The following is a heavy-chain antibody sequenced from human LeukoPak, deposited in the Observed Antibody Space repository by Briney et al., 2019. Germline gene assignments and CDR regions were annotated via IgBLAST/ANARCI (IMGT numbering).Heavy chain of an antibody. CDR3: ARPGYGDYVRYYGMDV. J-gene: IGHJ6*02. V-gene: IGHV4-39*01. CDR2: IYYSGST. CDR1: GGSISSSSYY. Sequence: SETLSLTCTVSGGSISSSSYYWGWIRQPPGKGLEWIGRIYYSGSTYYNPSLKSRVTISVDTSKNQFSLKLSSVTAADTAVYYCARPGYGDYVRYYGMDVWGQGTTVTVSS. D-gene: IGHD4-17*01.